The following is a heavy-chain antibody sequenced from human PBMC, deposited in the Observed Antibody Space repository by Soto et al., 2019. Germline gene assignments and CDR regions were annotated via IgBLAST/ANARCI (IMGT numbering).Heavy chain of an antibody. CDR2: IYHSGST. D-gene: IGHD4-17*01. CDR1: GGSISSSNW. CDR3: ARDDYGDYNGAGHFDL. Sequence: QVQLQESGPGLVKPSGTLSLTCAVSGGSISSSNWWSWVRQPPGKALEWIGEIYHSGSTNYNPSLKSRVTISVDKSKNQFSLKLSSVTAADTAVYYCARDDYGDYNGAGHFDLWGRGTLVTVSS. J-gene: IGHJ2*01. V-gene: IGHV4-4*02.